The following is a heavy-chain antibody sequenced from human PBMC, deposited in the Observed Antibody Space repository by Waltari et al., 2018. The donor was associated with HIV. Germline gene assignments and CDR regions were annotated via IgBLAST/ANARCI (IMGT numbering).Heavy chain of an antibody. CDR3: ARYGSGHRHFGY. Sequence: QVQLQESGPGLLKPSETLSLTCSVSGDSMTSYYWAWIRQPPGKGLEWIGYIYSSGSAIYSPSLQSRLTISVDTSKNQFSLKLSSVTAADTAVYYCARYGSGHRHFGYWGQGTLVIVSS. CDR2: IYSSGSA. V-gene: IGHV4-59*01. D-gene: IGHD3-10*01. CDR1: GDSMTSYY. J-gene: IGHJ4*02.